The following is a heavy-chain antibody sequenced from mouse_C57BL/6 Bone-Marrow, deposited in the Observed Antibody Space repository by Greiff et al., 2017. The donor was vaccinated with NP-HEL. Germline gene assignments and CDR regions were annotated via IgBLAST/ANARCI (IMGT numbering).Heavy chain of an antibody. CDR1: GFTFSSYA. CDR2: ISDGGSYT. D-gene: IGHD2-4*01. V-gene: IGHV5-4*01. Sequence: EVKLVESGGGLVKPGGSPKLSCAASGFTFSSYAMSWVRQTPEKRLEWVATISDGGSYTYYPDNVKGRFTISRDNAKNNLYLQMSHLKSEDTAMYYCARDRAYDYPYFDYWGQGTTLTVSS. CDR3: ARDRAYDYPYFDY. J-gene: IGHJ2*01.